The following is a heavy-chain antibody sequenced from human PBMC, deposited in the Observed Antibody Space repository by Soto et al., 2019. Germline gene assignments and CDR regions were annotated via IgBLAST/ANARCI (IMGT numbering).Heavy chain of an antibody. Sequence: QVQVVESGGGVVQPGRSLRLSCAASGFTFSGYGMHWVRQAPGKGLEWVAVISYDGCNQYYADSVKGRFTISRDNSKSTLYLQMNSLRAEDSAVYYCAKGGSSSARYFDYWGQGTLVTVSS. D-gene: IGHD6-6*01. CDR2: ISYDGCNQ. V-gene: IGHV3-30*18. CDR1: GFTFSGYG. J-gene: IGHJ4*02. CDR3: AKGGSSSARYFDY.